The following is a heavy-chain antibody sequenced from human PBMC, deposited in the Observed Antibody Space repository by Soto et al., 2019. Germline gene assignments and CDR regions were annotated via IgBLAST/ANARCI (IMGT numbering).Heavy chain of an antibody. J-gene: IGHJ4*02. CDR3: TRETLRGGHSDK. D-gene: IGHD2-15*01. CDR2: ISTRGANT. CDR1: GFPFSNYA. V-gene: IGHV3-23*01. Sequence: SLRLNFATSGFPFSNYAMSWVHQAPGKGLEWVSGISTRGANTYYADSVRGRFTISRDNSKNTVDLQMNNLTAEDTALYYPTRETLRGGHSDKWGQGTRVTVSS.